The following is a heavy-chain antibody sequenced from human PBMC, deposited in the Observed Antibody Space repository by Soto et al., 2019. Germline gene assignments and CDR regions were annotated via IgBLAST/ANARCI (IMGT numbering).Heavy chain of an antibody. V-gene: IGHV3-30*18. CDR3: AKDLALGPLFDY. CDR1: GCTFSSYG. D-gene: IGHD3-16*01. CDR2: ISYDGSNK. J-gene: IGHJ4*02. Sequence: QVQLVESGGGVVQPGRSLRLSCAASGCTFSSYGMHWVRQAPGKGLEWVAVISYDGSNKYYADSVKGRFTISRDNSKNTLYLQMNSLRAEDTAVYYCAKDLALGPLFDYWGQGTLVTVSS.